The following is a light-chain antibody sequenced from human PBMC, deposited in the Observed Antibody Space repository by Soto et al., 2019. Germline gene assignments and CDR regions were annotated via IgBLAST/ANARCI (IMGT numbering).Light chain of an antibody. Sequence: DIQMTQHPSSLSASVRDRVTITCRTSQRISSYLNWYQQKPGKAPKLLIYAASSLQSGVPSRFGGSGSGTDFTLTISSLQPEEFATYYCQQSYSTLRTSGEGTKVDIK. J-gene: IGKJ1*01. V-gene: IGKV1-39*01. CDR3: QQSYSTLRT. CDR1: QRISSY. CDR2: AAS.